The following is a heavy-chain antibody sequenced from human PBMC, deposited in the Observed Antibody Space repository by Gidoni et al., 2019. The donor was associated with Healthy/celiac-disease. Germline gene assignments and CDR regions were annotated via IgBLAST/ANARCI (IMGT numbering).Heavy chain of an antibody. J-gene: IGHJ4*02. CDR3: AKAHKGWQQLGPYYFDY. D-gene: IGHD6-13*01. Sequence: EVQLVESGGGLVQPGRSLRPSCSSSGFTFYAYAMHWVRQAPGKGLEWVSGISWNSGSIGYADSVKGRFTISRDNAKNYLYLQMNSLRAEDTALYYCAKAHKGWQQLGPYYFDYWGQGTLVTVSS. V-gene: IGHV3-9*01. CDR2: ISWNSGSI. CDR1: GFTFYAYA.